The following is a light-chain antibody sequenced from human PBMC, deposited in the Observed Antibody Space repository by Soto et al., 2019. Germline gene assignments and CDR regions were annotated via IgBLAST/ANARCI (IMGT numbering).Light chain of an antibody. CDR1: SGHSSHA. J-gene: IGLJ2*01. V-gene: IGLV4-69*01. Sequence: QSALPQSPSASASLGASVKLTCTLSSGHSSHAIAWHQQQPEKGPRYLMKLNSDGSHSKGDGIPDRFSGSSSGAERYLTISSLQSEDAADYYCQPWGSGIHVVFVEGTQLA. CDR2: LNSDGSH. CDR3: QPWGSGIHVV.